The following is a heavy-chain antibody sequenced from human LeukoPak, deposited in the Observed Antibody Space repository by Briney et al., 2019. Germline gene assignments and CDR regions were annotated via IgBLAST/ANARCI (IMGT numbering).Heavy chain of an antibody. V-gene: IGHV3-30*04. Sequence: GGSLRLSCAASEFTFSRYAMHWVRQAPGKGLEWVAVISHDGSNKYYADSVKGRFTISRDNAKNSLYLQMNSLRAEDTALYYCARGYSYGYGPMDVWGKGTTVTVSS. CDR3: ARGYSYGYGPMDV. J-gene: IGHJ6*03. CDR1: EFTFSRYA. D-gene: IGHD5-18*01. CDR2: ISHDGSNK.